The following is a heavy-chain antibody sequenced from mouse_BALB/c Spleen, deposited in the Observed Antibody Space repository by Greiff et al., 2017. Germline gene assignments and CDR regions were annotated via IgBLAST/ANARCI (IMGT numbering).Heavy chain of an antibody. J-gene: IGHJ3*01. Sequence: EVKVEESGGGLVQPGGSMKLSCVASGFTFSNYWMNWVRQSPEKGLEWVAEIRLKSNNYATHYAESVKGRFTISRDDSKSSVYLQMNNLRPEDTGIYYCTRGVYYGWFAYWGQGTLVTVSA. D-gene: IGHD1-1*01. CDR1: GFTFSNYW. CDR2: IRLKSNNYAT. CDR3: TRGVYYGWFAY. V-gene: IGHV6-6*02.